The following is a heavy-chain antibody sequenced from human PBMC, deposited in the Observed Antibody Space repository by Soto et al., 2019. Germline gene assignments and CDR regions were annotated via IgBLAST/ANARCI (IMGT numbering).Heavy chain of an antibody. Sequence: QLQLQESGPGLVKPSETLSLTCTVSGGSISSYYWGWIRRPPGKGLEWIGSIYYSGSTYYNPSLKSRVTISVDTSKNPFSLKLSSVTAADTAVYYCARRWGYSFDSWGQGTLVTVSS. D-gene: IGHD7-27*01. CDR3: ARRWGYSFDS. CDR1: GGSISSYY. V-gene: IGHV4-39*01. J-gene: IGHJ4*02. CDR2: IYYSGST.